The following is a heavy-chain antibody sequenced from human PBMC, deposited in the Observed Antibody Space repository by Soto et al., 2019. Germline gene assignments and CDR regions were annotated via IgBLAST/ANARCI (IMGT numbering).Heavy chain of an antibody. CDR2: ISWNSANM. J-gene: IGHJ6*02. CDR3: AKDISGRGSYYYYYGMDV. Sequence: EVQLVESGGGLVQPGRSLRLSCAASGFTFDDYAMHWVRQAPGKGLEWVSGISWNSANMNYADSVKARFTISRDNAKNSLSLQMTSLREEETALYYCAKDISGRGSYYYYYGMDVWGQGTTVTVSS. V-gene: IGHV3-9*01. CDR1: GFTFDDYA. D-gene: IGHD3-16*01.